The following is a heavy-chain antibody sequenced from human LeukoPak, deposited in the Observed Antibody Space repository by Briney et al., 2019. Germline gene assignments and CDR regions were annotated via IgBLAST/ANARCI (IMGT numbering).Heavy chain of an antibody. Sequence: PSETLSLTCAVYGGSFSGYYWSWIRQPPGKGLEWIGEINHSGSTNYNPSLKSRVTISVDTSKNQFSLKLSSVTAADTAVYYCARAATARRALSSRLNYWGKGPWSPSPQ. CDR3: ARAATARRALSSRLNY. V-gene: IGHV4-34*01. CDR2: INHSGST. J-gene: IGHJ4*03. CDR1: GGSFSGYY. D-gene: IGHD5-12*01.